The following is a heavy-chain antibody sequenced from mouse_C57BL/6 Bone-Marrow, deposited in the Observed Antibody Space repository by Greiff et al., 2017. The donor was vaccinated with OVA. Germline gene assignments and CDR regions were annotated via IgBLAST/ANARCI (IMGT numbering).Heavy chain of an antibody. J-gene: IGHJ2*01. CDR3: ARSYDSFDY. Sequence: QVQLKESGAELARPGASVKLSCKASGYTFTSYGISWVKQRTGQGLEWIGEIYPRSGNTYYNEKFKGKATLTADKSSSTAYMELRSLTSEDSAVYFCARSYDSFDYWGQGTTLTVAS. V-gene: IGHV1-81*01. CDR1: GYTFTSYG. CDR2: IYPRSGNT. D-gene: IGHD2-4*01.